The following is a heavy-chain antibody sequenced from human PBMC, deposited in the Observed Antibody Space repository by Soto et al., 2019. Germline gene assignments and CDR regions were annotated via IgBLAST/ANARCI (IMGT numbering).Heavy chain of an antibody. V-gene: IGHV4-34*01. J-gene: IGHJ4*02. CDR1: GGSFNGYY. CDR3: ARGPDKYYFDS. Sequence: SETLSLTCAVYGGSFNGYYWTWIRQPPGKGPEWIGDINHSGSTNYHPSLKSRVTISVDTSKNQFSPKLRSVTAADMAVFYCARGPDKYYFDSWGQGTLVTVSS. CDR2: INHSGST.